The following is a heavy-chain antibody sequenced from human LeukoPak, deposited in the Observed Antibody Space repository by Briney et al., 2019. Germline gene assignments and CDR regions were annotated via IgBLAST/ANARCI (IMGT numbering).Heavy chain of an antibody. J-gene: IGHJ4*02. D-gene: IGHD2-2*01. CDR2: ISSSSSYI. CDR3: ARGAPMPDDY. V-gene: IGHV3-21*01. Sequence: GGSLRLSCAASGFTFSSYSVNWVRQAPGKGLEWVSSISSSSSYIYYADSVKGRFTISRDNAKNSLYLQMNILRAEDTAVYYCARGAPMPDDYWGQGTLVTVSS. CDR1: GFTFSSYS.